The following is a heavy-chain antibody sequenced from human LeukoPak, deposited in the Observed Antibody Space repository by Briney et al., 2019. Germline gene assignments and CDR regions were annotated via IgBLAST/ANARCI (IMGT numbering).Heavy chain of an antibody. J-gene: IGHJ4*02. D-gene: IGHD1-26*01. CDR2: IVPNSGGT. Sequence: ASVKVSCKASGYSFSAYYMHWVRQAPGQGLEWMGCIVPNSGGTDYAQKFQGRVTMTRDTSISTAYMELSRLRSDDTAVFYCALSVGATMGFDYWGQGTLVTASS. V-gene: IGHV1-2*02. CDR1: GYSFSAYY. CDR3: ALSVGATMGFDY.